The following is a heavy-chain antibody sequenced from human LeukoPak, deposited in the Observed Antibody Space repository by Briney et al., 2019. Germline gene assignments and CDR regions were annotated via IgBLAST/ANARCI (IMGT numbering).Heavy chain of an antibody. Sequence: GGSLRLSCAASGFTFSSYAMSWVRQAPGKGLEWVSAISGSGGSTYYADSVKGRFTISRDNSKNTLYLQMNCLRAEDTAVYYCARDFCGGDCYSGFDYWGQGTLVTVSS. J-gene: IGHJ4*02. V-gene: IGHV3-23*01. CDR2: ISGSGGST. CDR3: ARDFCGGDCYSGFDY. D-gene: IGHD2-21*02. CDR1: GFTFSSYA.